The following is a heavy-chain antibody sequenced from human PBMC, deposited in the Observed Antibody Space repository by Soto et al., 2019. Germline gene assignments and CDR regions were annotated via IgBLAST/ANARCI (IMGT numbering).Heavy chain of an antibody. J-gene: IGHJ4*02. D-gene: IGHD3-22*01. CDR1: GFTFSSYA. V-gene: IGHV3-23*01. Sequence: LRLSCAASGFTFSSYAMSWVRQAPREGLECVSAISGSGGSTYYADSVKGRFTISRDNSKNTLYLQMNSLRAEDTAVYYCAGVTYYYDSSGSKVRLGATGRFDYWGQGTLVTVSS. CDR2: ISGSGGST. CDR3: AGVTYYYDSSGSKVRLGATGRFDY.